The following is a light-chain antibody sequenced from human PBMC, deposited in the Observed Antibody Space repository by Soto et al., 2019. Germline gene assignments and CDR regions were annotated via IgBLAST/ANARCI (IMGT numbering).Light chain of an antibody. CDR3: QQDGSLWT. V-gene: IGKV3-20*01. J-gene: IGKJ1*01. Sequence: EIVLTQSPGTLSLSPGERATLSCRASQSVSSNYLAWYQQKAGQAPRLLIYGASSRATGIPDRFSGSGSGTDCTLTISRLEPEDFAVYYCQQDGSLWTFGQGTKVEIK. CDR1: QSVSSNY. CDR2: GAS.